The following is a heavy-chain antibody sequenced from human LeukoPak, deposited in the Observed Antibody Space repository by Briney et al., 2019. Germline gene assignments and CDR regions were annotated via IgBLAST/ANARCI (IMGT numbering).Heavy chain of an antibody. D-gene: IGHD3-3*01. CDR3: TRDTVGHDFWSGYSEY. J-gene: IGHJ4*02. V-gene: IGHV3-15*01. CDR2: IKSKTDAETA. CDR1: GFTFSNAW. Sequence: GGSLRLSCAASGFTFSNAWMSWVRQAPGKGLEWVGRIKSKTDAETADYAAPVKGRFTISRDDSKSIAYLQMNSLKTEDTAFYYCTRDTVGHDFWSGYSEYWGQGALVTVSS.